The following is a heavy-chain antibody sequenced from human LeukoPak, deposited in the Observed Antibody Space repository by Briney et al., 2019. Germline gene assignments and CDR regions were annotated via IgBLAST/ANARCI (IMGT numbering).Heavy chain of an antibody. Sequence: SETLSLTCTVSGGSVGNSAHYWGWVRQPPGKGLEWIGTVHYSGTTYNNPSLKSRVTMSVDSSKNQFSLTLSSVTAADTAVYYCARHVIAVAGENFDPWGQGTLVTVSS. J-gene: IGHJ5*02. CDR3: ARHVIAVAGENFDP. CDR1: GGSVGNSAHY. CDR2: VHYSGTT. V-gene: IGHV4-39*01. D-gene: IGHD6-19*01.